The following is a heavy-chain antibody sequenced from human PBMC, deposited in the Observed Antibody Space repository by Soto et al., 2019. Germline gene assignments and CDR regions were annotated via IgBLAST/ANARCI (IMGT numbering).Heavy chain of an antibody. J-gene: IGHJ6*02. D-gene: IGHD1-1*01. CDR2: IFYKGTT. V-gene: IGHV4-30-4*01. CDR3: ARDLWVEPELYYYGMDV. CDR1: GDSISSADYY. Sequence: QVQLQESGPGLVRPSQTLSLTCTVSGDSISSADYYWSWIRQTPGKGLEGIRHIFYKGTTYYNPSLKSRLTISVDTSKTHFSLRLPSVTAADTAVYYCARDLWVEPELYYYGMDVWGQGTTVTVSS.